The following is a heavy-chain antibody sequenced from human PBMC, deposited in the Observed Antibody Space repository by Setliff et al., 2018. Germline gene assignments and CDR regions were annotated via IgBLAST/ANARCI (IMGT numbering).Heavy chain of an antibody. D-gene: IGHD4-17*01. J-gene: IGHJ4*02. CDR2: INAGNGNT. V-gene: IGHV1-3*01. CDR1: GYTFTSYA. Sequence: ASVKVSCKASGYTFTSYALHWVRQAPGQSLEWMGWINAGNGNTKYSQKFQGGVTITRDTSASTAYMELSSLRSEDTAVYYCARYDSYGDKYYFDYWGQGTLVTVSS. CDR3: ARYDSYGDKYYFDY.